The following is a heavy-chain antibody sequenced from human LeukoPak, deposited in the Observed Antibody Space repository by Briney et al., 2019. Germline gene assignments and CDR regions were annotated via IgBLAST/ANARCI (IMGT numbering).Heavy chain of an antibody. V-gene: IGHV4-34*01. D-gene: IGHD3-22*01. CDR3: ARGCRSGYCVLTN. CDR2: INHSGST. CDR1: GGSFSGYY. Sequence: SETLSLTCAVYGGSFSGYYWSWIRQPPGKGLGWIGEINHSGSTNYNPSLKSRVTISVDTSKNQFSLKLSSVTAADTAVYYCARGCRSGYCVLTNWGQGTLVTVSS. J-gene: IGHJ4*02.